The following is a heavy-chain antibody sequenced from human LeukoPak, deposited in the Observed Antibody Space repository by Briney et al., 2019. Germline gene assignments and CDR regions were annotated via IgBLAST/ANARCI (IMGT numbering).Heavy chain of an antibody. V-gene: IGHV1-69*13. J-gene: IGHJ4*02. CDR3: ARDRSYFDY. Sequence: SSVNVSRKASGCTYSSYAISWVRPAPGQELEWMGGIIHIFGTANYAQKFQGRVTITADESTSTAYMELSSLRSEDMAVYYCARDRSYFDYWGQGTVVSVSS. CDR2: IIHIFGTA. CDR1: GCTYSSYA.